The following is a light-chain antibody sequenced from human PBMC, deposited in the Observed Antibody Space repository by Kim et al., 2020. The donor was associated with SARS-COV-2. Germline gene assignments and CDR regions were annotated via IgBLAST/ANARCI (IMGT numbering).Light chain of an antibody. V-gene: IGLV3-19*01. Sequence: SSELTQDSAVSVALGQTVRITCQGDSLRSYYASWYQQKPGQAPVLVIYGKNNRPSGIPDRFSGSSPGNTASLTITGAPAEDEADYYCNSRDSSGNHWVFG. CDR3: NSRDSSGNHWV. J-gene: IGLJ3*02. CDR2: GKN. CDR1: SLRSYY.